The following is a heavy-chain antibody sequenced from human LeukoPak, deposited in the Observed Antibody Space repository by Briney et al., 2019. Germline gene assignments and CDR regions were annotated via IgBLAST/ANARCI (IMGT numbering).Heavy chain of an antibody. CDR2: ISAYNGNT. Sequence: ASVKVSCKASGYTFTSYGNSWVRQAPGQGLEWMGWISAYNGNTNYAQKLQGRVTMTTDTSTSTAYMELRSLRSDDTAVYYCARDGPYCSSTSCYVPWDYWGQGTLVTVSS. CDR1: GYTFTSYG. CDR3: ARDGPYCSSTSCYVPWDY. V-gene: IGHV1-18*01. J-gene: IGHJ4*02. D-gene: IGHD2-2*01.